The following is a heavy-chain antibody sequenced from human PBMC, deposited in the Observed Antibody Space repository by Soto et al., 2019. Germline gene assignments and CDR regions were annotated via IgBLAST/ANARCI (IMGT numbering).Heavy chain of an antibody. CDR2: IYYSGST. J-gene: IGHJ3*02. V-gene: IGHV4-31*03. CDR3: ARDMDFAYCGGDCYFDI. Sequence: SSETLSLTCTVSGGSISSGGYYWSWIRQHPGKGQEWIGYIYYSGSTYYNPSLKSRVTISVDTSKNQFSLKLSSVTAADTAVYYCARDMDFAYCGGDCYFDIWGQGTMVTVSS. D-gene: IGHD2-21*01. CDR1: GGSISSGGYY.